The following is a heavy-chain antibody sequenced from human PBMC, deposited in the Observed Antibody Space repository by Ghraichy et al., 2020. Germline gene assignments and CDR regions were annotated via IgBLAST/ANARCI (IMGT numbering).Heavy chain of an antibody. V-gene: IGHV4-59*01. CDR1: GDSLNNYY. CDR3: ARDQEWRASSSGFDP. Sequence: SETLSLTCTVSGDSLNNYYWSWIRQAPGKGLEWIGSIYHNGRTKYNPSLKSRVTISVDTSKNQFSLSLTSVTAADTAVFYCARDQEWRASSSGFDPWGQGTLVSF. J-gene: IGHJ5*02. CDR2: IYHNGRT. D-gene: IGHD2-2*01.